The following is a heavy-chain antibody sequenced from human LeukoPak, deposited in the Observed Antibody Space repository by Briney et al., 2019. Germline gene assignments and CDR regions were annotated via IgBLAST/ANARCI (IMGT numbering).Heavy chain of an antibody. Sequence: QPGGSLRLSCAASGFTFSSYWMHWVRQAPGKGLVWVSRINSDGSSTSYADSVKGRFTISRDNAKNTLYLQMNSLRAEDTAVYYCAREPGWNDFWSGYYGWFDPWGQGTLVTVSS. CDR2: INSDGSST. CDR1: GFTFSSYW. CDR3: AREPGWNDFWSGYYGWFDP. V-gene: IGHV3-74*01. D-gene: IGHD3-3*01. J-gene: IGHJ5*02.